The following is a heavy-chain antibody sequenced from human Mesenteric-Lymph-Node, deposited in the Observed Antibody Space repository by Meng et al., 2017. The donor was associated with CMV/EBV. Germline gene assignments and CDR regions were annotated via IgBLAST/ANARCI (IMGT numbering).Heavy chain of an antibody. CDR3: ARGQRHSIAAALSWFDP. Sequence: ETLSLTCAVYGGSFSGYYWSWIRQPPGKGLEWIGEINHSGSTNYNPSLKSRVTISVDTSKNQFSLKLSSVTAADTAVYYCARGQRHSIAAALSWFDPWGQGTLVTVSS. V-gene: IGHV4-34*01. D-gene: IGHD6-13*01. CDR2: INHSGST. J-gene: IGHJ5*02. CDR1: GGSFSGYY.